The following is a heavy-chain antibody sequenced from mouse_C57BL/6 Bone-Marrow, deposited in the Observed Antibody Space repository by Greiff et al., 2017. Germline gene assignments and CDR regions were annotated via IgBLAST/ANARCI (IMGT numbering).Heavy chain of an antibody. D-gene: IGHD1-1*01. CDR1: GYTFTDYY. J-gene: IGHJ1*03. CDR2: IYPGSGNT. Sequence: QVQLQQSGAELVRPGASVKLSCKASGYTFTDYYITWVKQRPGQGLEWIARIYPGSGNTYYNEKFKGQATLTAEKSSSTAYMQRSSLTSEDSAVYFCARVTTVVATDWYFDVWGTGTTVTVSS. CDR3: ARVTTVVATDWYFDV. V-gene: IGHV1-76*01.